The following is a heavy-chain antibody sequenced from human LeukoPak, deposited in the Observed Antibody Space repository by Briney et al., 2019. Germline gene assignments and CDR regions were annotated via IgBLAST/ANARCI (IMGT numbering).Heavy chain of an antibody. D-gene: IGHD2-15*01. V-gene: IGHV3-66*01. CDR2: LYSRGST. J-gene: IGHJ3*02. Sequence: GGSLRLSCAASGFTDSNSYINWVRQAPGKGLEWVSVLYSRGSTCYADSVKGRFTISRDTSKNTVYLQMDSLRAEDTAVYYCARTLTWYDAFDIWGQGTMVTVSS. CDR3: ARTLTWYDAFDI. CDR1: GFTDSNSY.